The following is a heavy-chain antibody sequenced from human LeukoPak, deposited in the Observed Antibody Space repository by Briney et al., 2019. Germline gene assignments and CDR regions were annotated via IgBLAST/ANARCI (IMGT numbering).Heavy chain of an antibody. V-gene: IGHV4-34*01. Sequence: SETLSLTCAVYGGSFSGYYWSWIRQPPGKGLEWIGEINHSGSTNYNPSLKSRVTISVDTSKNQFSLKLSSVTAADTAVYYCARGVAEGWFDPWGQGTLVTVSS. CDR1: GGSFSGYY. D-gene: IGHD6-19*01. CDR2: INHSGST. J-gene: IGHJ5*02. CDR3: ARGVAEGWFDP.